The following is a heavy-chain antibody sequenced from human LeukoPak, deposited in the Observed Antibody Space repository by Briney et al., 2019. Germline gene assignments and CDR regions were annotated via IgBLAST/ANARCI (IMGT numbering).Heavy chain of an antibody. CDR1: RFTFSSYS. CDR3: AKDESDYYDSLRDAFDI. V-gene: IGHV3-21*01. Sequence: GGSLRLSCAASRFTFSSYSMNWVRQAPGKGLEWVSSISSSGSYIYYADSVKGRFTISRDNAKNSLYLQMNSLRAEDTAVYYCAKDESDYYDSLRDAFDIWGQGTMVTVSS. D-gene: IGHD3-22*01. CDR2: ISSSGSYI. J-gene: IGHJ3*02.